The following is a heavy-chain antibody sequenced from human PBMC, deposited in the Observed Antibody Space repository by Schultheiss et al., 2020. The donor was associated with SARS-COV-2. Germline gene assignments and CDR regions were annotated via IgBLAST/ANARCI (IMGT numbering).Heavy chain of an antibody. V-gene: IGHV4-30-4*02. CDR3: ARGHTVTTYYYYYYGMDV. Sequence: SETLSLTCTVSGGSISSGDYYWSWIRQPPGKGLEWIGYIYHSGSTYYNPSLKSRVTISVDRSKNQFSLKLSSVTAADTAVYYCARGHTVTTYYYYYYGMDVWGQGTTVTVSS. CDR2: IYHSGST. D-gene: IGHD4-17*01. CDR1: GGSISSGDYY. J-gene: IGHJ6*02.